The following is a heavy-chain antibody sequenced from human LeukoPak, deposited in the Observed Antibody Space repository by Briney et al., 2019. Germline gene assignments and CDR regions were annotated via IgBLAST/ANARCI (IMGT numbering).Heavy chain of an antibody. CDR2: INAGNGNT. CDR3: AREHYYGSGRSFRYWFDP. V-gene: IGHV1-3*01. Sequence: ASVKVSCKASGYTFTSHAMHWVRQAPGQRLEWMGWINAGNGNTKYSQKFQGRVTITRDTSATTAHMELSSLRSEDTAVYYCAREHYYGSGRSFRYWFDPWGQGTLVTVSP. CDR1: GYTFTSHA. D-gene: IGHD3-10*01. J-gene: IGHJ5*02.